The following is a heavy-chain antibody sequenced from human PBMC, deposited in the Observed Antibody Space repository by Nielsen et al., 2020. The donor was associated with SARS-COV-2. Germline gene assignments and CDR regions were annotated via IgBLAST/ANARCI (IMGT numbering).Heavy chain of an antibody. V-gene: IGHV1-18*01. CDR3: AREEKVRGVIIYY. CDR1: GYTFTAYG. CDR2: ISTYSGNT. D-gene: IGHD3-10*01. J-gene: IGHJ4*02. Sequence: ASVKVSCKASGYTFTAYGIIWVRQAPGQGLEWMGWISTYSGNTNYAQKFQGRVTMTTDTSTSTAYMELRSLRSDDTAVYYCAREEKVRGVIIYYWGQGTLVTVSS.